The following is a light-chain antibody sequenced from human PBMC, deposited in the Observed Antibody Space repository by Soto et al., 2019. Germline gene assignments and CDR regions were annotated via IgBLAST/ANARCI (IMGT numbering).Light chain of an antibody. CDR2: EVN. V-gene: IGLV2-23*02. CDR3: CSYAGSSTYV. CDR1: SSDVGSYNL. J-gene: IGLJ1*01. Sequence: QSVLTQPASVSGCPGQSITICCTGASSDVGSYNLVSWYQHHPGKAPKLMIFEVNKRPSGVSNRFSGSKSGNTASLTISGLQAEDESXYYCCSYAGSSTYVFGGGTKVTVL.